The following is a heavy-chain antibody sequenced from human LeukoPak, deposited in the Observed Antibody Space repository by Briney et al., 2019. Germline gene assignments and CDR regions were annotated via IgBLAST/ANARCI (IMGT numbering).Heavy chain of an antibody. CDR1: GASISSYY. CDR3: ASATTVVPRYYFDY. V-gene: IGHV4-59*01. J-gene: IGHJ4*02. D-gene: IGHD4-23*01. CDR2: IYYSGST. Sequence: SETLSLTCTVSGASISSYYWSWIRQPPGKGLEWIGYIYYSGSTNYNPSLKSRVTISVDTSKNQFSLKLSSVTAADTAVYYCASATTVVPRYYFDYWGQGTLVIVSS.